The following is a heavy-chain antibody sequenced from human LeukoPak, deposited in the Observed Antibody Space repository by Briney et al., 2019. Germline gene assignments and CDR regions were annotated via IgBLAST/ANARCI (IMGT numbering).Heavy chain of an antibody. J-gene: IGHJ4*02. CDR2: IYHSGST. V-gene: IGHV4-38-2*02. CDR1: GYSISSGYY. D-gene: IGHD2-2*01. CDR3: ARVGRAAMFDY. Sequence: SETLSLTCTVPGYSISSGYYWGWIRQPPGKGLEWIGSIYHSGSTYYNPSLKSRVTISVDTSKNQFSLKLSSVTAADTAVYYCARVGRAAMFDYWGQGTLVTVSS.